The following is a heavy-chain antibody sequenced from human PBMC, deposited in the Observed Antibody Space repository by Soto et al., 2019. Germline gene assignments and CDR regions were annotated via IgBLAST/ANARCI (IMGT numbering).Heavy chain of an antibody. CDR1: GYTFTKYY. V-gene: IGHV1-46*01. Sequence: QVQLVQSGAEVKRPGAAVKVSCKASGYTFTKYYMHWVRQAPGQGLEWMGRIDARGGSKTYAQRFDDRVTITTDTSTTTAYMEVSSRRADDAAVYWCSGVFLLPSEAYFYYYGMEVWGQGSMVSVSS. J-gene: IGHJ6*02. CDR2: IDARGGSK. CDR3: SGVFLLPSEAYFYYYGMEV. D-gene: IGHD1-26*01.